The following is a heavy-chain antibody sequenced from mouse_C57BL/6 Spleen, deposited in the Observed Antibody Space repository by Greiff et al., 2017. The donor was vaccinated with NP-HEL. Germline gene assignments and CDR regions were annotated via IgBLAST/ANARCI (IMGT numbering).Heavy chain of an antibody. V-gene: IGHV14-1*01. CDR1: GFNIKDYY. D-gene: IGHD2-3*01. CDR3: TFYDGYPDAMDY. CDR2: IDPEDGDT. Sequence: VQLQQSGAELVRPGASVKLSCTASGFNIKDYYMHWVKQRPEQGLEWIGRIDPEDGDTEYAPKFQGKATMTAEASSNTAYLQLSSLTSEDTAVYYCTFYDGYPDAMDYWGSRNLSHRLL. J-gene: IGHJ4*01.